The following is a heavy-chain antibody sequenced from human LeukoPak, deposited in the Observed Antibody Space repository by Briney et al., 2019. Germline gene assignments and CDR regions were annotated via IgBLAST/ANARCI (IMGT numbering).Heavy chain of an antibody. V-gene: IGHV4-59*01. J-gene: IGHJ4*02. CDR3: ARGDSDYGDY. Sequence: SETLSLTCTVSGDSISGYYWSWIRQPPGKGLEWIGYIYYSGSTNYNPSLKSRVTISVDTSKNQFSLKLSSVTAADTAVYYCARGDSDYGDYWGQGTLVTVSS. CDR1: GDSISGYY. D-gene: IGHD3-10*01. CDR2: IYYSGST.